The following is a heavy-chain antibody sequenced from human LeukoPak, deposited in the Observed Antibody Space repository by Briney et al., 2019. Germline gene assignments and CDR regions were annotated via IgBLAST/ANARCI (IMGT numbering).Heavy chain of an antibody. J-gene: IGHJ4*02. CDR1: GGSLSGYY. Sequence: SETLSLTCAVSGGSLSGYYWTWIRQPPGEGLEWIGEINHSGSANYNPSLKSRVTISLDTSKNQFSLKLSSVTAADTAVYYCARGQGTVTTHWGQGTLVTVSS. D-gene: IGHD4-17*01. CDR3: ARGQGTVTTH. V-gene: IGHV4-34*01. CDR2: INHSGSA.